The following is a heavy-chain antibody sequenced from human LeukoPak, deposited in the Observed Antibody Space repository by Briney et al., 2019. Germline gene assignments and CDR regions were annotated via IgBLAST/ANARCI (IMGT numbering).Heavy chain of an antibody. CDR2: IIPLFGTA. J-gene: IGHJ4*02. CDR3: ARGWLAESTVVTPYNY. Sequence: SVKVSCKASGYTFTSYGISWVRQSPGQGLEWMGGIIPLFGTANYAQKFQGRVTITAVESMSTAYMELSSLRSVDTAVYYCARGWLAESTVVTPYNYWGQGTLVTVSS. V-gene: IGHV1-69*13. CDR1: GYTFTSYG. D-gene: IGHD4-23*01.